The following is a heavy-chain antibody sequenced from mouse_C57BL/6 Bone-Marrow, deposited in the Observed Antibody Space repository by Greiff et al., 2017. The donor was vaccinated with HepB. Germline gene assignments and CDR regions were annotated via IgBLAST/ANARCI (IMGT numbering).Heavy chain of an antibody. Sequence: QVQLQQSGAELVKPGASVKLSCKASGYTFTSYWMQWVKQRPGQGLEWIGEIDPSDSYTNYNQKFKGKATLTVDTSSSTAYMQLSSLTSEDSAVYYCATYYGRDDYFDYWGQGTTLTVSS. J-gene: IGHJ2*01. CDR3: ATYYGRDDYFDY. CDR2: IDPSDSYT. CDR1: GYTFTSYW. D-gene: IGHD1-1*01. V-gene: IGHV1-50*01.